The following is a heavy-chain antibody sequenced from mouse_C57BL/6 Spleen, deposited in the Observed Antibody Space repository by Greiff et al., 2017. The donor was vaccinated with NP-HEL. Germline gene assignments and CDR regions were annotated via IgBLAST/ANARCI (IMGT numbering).Heavy chain of an antibody. J-gene: IGHJ2*01. D-gene: IGHD1-1*02. CDR2: IYPGNSDT. CDR1: GYTFTSSW. CDR3: TREGGGRLDY. Sequence: VQLQQSGTVLARPGASVKMSCKTSGYTFTSSWMHWVKQRPGQGLEWIGAIYPGNSDTSYNQKFKGKAKLTAVTSASTAYRERSGLTNEDSAVYYCTREGGGRLDYWGQGTTLTVSS. V-gene: IGHV1-5*01.